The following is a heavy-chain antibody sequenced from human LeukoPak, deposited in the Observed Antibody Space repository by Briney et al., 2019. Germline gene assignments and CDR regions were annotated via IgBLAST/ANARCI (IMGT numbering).Heavy chain of an antibody. J-gene: IGHJ4*02. V-gene: IGHV3-30*02. CDR3: ARGTNYGDY. CDR1: GFTFSSYG. CDR2: IRYDATGQ. D-gene: IGHD1-7*01. Sequence: GGSLRLSCAASGFTFSSYGLHWVRQAPGKGLEWVAFIRYDATGQYYADSVTGRFTISRDNAKNSLFLHMSSLRAEDTAVYYRARGTNYGDYWGQGTLVTVSS.